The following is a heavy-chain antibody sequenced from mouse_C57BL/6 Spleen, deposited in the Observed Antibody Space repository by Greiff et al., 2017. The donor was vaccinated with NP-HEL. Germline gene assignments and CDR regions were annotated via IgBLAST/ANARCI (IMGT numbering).Heavy chain of an antibody. D-gene: IGHD2-12*01. Sequence: VQLKQSGPELVKPGASVKIPCKASGYTFTDYNMDWVKQSHGKSLEWIGDINPNNGGTIYNQKFKGKATLTVDKSSSTAYMELRSLTSEDTAVYYCARESYDYAMDYWGQGTSVTVSS. J-gene: IGHJ4*01. CDR1: GYTFTDYN. CDR3: ARESYDYAMDY. V-gene: IGHV1-18*01. CDR2: INPNNGGT.